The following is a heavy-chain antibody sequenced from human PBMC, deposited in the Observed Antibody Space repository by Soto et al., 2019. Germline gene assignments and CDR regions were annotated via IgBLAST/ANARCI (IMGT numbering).Heavy chain of an antibody. Sequence: PSETLSLTCTVSGGSISSSSYYWGWIRQPPGKGLEWIGSIYYSGSTYYNPSLKSRVTISVDTSKNQFSLKLSSVTAADTAVYYCARQDYGSGSSIFDDAFDIWGQGTMVTVSS. J-gene: IGHJ3*02. CDR3: ARQDYGSGSSIFDDAFDI. V-gene: IGHV4-39*01. CDR1: GGSISSSSYY. D-gene: IGHD3-10*01. CDR2: IYYSGST.